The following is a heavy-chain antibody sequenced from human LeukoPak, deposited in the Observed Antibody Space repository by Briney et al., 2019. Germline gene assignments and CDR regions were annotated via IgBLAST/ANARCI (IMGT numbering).Heavy chain of an antibody. CDR1: GGSFSGYY. D-gene: IGHD5-18*01. V-gene: IGHV4-34*01. CDR2: INHSGST. CDR3: ARGVQRAALVPPYYFDF. J-gene: IGHJ4*02. Sequence: SETLSLTCAVYGGSFSGYYWSWIRQPPGKGLEWIGEINHSGSTNYNPSLKSRVTISVDTFKNQFSLKLSSVTAADTAVYYCARGVQRAALVPPYYFDFWGQGTLVTVSS.